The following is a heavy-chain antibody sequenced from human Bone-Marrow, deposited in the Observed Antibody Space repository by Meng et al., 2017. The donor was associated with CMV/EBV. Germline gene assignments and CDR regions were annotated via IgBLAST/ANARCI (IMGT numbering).Heavy chain of an antibody. J-gene: IGHJ6*02. V-gene: IGHV4-59*01. CDR2: IYYSGST. CDR3: ARAGRIGVGMDV. D-gene: IGHD2-8*01. Sequence: SETLSLTCTVSGGSISSYYWSWIRQPPGKGLEWIGYIYYSGSTNYNPSLKSRVTISVDTSKNQFSLKLSSVTAADTAVYYCARAGRIGVGMDVWGQGTTVTGSS. CDR1: GGSISSYY.